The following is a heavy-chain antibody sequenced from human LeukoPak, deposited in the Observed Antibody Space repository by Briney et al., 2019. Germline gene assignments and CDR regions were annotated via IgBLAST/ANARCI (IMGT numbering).Heavy chain of an antibody. CDR1: GFFFSDSA. V-gene: IGHV3-23*01. CDR2: TTGRGDNT. Sequence: GGSLRLSCAASGFFFSDSAMAWVRQAPGKGLEWVSTTTGRGDNTHYADSVKGRFTFSRDNSKNTMYLQMNSLGVDDTAVYYCTRDVTEYVGAFADWGQGTLVTVSS. D-gene: IGHD1-26*01. J-gene: IGHJ4*02. CDR3: TRDVTEYVGAFAD.